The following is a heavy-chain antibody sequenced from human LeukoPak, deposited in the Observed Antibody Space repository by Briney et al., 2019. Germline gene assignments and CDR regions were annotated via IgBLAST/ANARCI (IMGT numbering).Heavy chain of an antibody. CDR1: GYTFTGYY. J-gene: IGHJ5*02. CDR2: LNPDTGST. D-gene: IGHD3-10*01. V-gene: IGHV1-2*02. CDR3: ARESFSGSGGLNWFAP. Sequence: GASVQVSCKASGYTFTGYYIHWVRQAPGQGLEWMGGLNPDTGSTNYAQKFQARVIMTRDTSINTAYMELRRLRYDDTAMYFCARESFSGSGGLNWFAPWGQGTLVTASA.